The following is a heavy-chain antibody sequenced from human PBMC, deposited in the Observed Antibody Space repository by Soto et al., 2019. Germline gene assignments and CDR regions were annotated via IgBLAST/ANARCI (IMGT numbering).Heavy chain of an antibody. Sequence: EVQLVQSGAEVKKPGESLKISCKGSGYSFTSYWIGWVRQMPGKGLEWMGIIYPGDSDTRYSPSFQGQVTISADKSISTAYLQWSSLKASDTAMYYCARHDGGKASDSSGYYGPLYYYYGMDVWGQGTTVTVSS. CDR2: IYPGDSDT. CDR3: ARHDGGKASDSSGYYGPLYYYYGMDV. J-gene: IGHJ6*02. D-gene: IGHD3-22*01. V-gene: IGHV5-51*01. CDR1: GYSFTSYW.